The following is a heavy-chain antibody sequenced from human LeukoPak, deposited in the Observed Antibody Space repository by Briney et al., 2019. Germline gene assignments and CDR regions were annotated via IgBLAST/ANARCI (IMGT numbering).Heavy chain of an antibody. J-gene: IGHJ5*02. CDR2: INPNSGGA. CDR3: ARDAKDIVVVPAANWFDP. Sequence: ASVKVSCKASGYTFTGYYMHWVRQAPGQGLEWMGWINPNSGGANYAQKFQGRVTMTRDTSISTAYMELSRLRSDDTAVYYCARDAKDIVVVPAANWFDPWGQGTLVTVSS. CDR1: GYTFTGYY. D-gene: IGHD2-2*01. V-gene: IGHV1-2*02.